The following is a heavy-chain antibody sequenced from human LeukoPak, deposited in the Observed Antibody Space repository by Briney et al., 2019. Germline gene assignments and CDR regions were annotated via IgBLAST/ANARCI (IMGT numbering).Heavy chain of an antibody. J-gene: IGHJ4*02. CDR2: IYYRGST. D-gene: IGHD6-13*01. CDR3: ARETAAAGQNCDY. CDR1: GVSINSGGYY. V-gene: IGHV4-31*03. Sequence: PSEPLSLTCTVSGVSINSGGYYWTWIRQHPGKGLEWIGYIYYRGSTYYNPSLKSRVTVSVDTSENQFSLKLNSVTAADTAVYYCARETAAAGQNCDYWGQGTLATVSS.